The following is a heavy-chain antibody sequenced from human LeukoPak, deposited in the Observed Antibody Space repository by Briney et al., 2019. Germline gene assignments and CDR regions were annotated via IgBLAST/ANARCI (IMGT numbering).Heavy chain of an antibody. CDR3: AKGSVLVVINHYFDY. CDR1: GFTFSSYA. CDR2: ISGSGGST. J-gene: IGHJ4*02. V-gene: IGHV3-23*01. D-gene: IGHD3-22*01. Sequence: GGSLRLSCAASGFTFSSYAMSWVRQVPGKGLEWVSAISGSGGSTYYADSVKGRFTISRDNSKNTLYLQMNSLRAEDTAVYYCAKGSVLVVINHYFDYWGQGTLVTVSS.